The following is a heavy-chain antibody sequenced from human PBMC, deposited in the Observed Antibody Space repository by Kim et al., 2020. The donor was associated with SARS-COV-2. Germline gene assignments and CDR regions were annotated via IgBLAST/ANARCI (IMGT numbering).Heavy chain of an antibody. CDR2: IFYSGRT. V-gene: IGHV4-39*07. D-gene: IGHD3-22*01. Sequence: SETLSLTCTVSGASISISTYYWGWIRQPPGKGLEWIGSIFYSGRTYYNPSLKSRVTISVDTSKNQFSLKLSSVTAADTAVYYCARGNYYDSSGYYWVDAFDIWGQGTMVTVSS. CDR1: GASISISTYY. J-gene: IGHJ3*02. CDR3: ARGNYYDSSGYYWVDAFDI.